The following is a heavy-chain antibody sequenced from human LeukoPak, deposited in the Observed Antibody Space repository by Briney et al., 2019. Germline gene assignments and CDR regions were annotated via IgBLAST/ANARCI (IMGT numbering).Heavy chain of an antibody. CDR1: GYSLTNYW. D-gene: IGHD1-26*01. CDR3: ARYDGGATADF. CDR2: VFPADSDT. Sequence: GESLKISCKVSGYSLTNYWIAWVRQMPGKGLEWMGIVFPADSDTRYSPSFQGQVTISADKSINTAYLQRNSLKASDTAIYYCARYDGGATADFWGQGTLVTVSS. J-gene: IGHJ4*02. V-gene: IGHV5-51*01.